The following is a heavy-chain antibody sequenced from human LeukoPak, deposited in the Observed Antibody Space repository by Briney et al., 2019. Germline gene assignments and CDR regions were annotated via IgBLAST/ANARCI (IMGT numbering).Heavy chain of an antibody. D-gene: IGHD1-26*01. Sequence: SETLSLTCAVYGGSFSGYYWSWIRQPPGEGLEWIGEINHSGSTNYNPSLKSRVSISVDTSKNQLSLKLSSMTAADTAVYYCAGSGIVGATGAFDIWGQGTMVTVSS. CDR1: GGSFSGYY. CDR3: AGSGIVGATGAFDI. V-gene: IGHV4-34*01. J-gene: IGHJ3*02. CDR2: INHSGST.